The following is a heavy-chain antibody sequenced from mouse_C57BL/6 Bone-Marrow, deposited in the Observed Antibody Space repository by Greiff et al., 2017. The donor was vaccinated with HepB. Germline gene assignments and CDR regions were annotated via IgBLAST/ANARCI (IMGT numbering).Heavy chain of an antibody. V-gene: IGHV14-2*01. J-gene: IGHJ1*03. CDR2: IDPEDGET. D-gene: IGHD1-1*01. Sequence: EVKLMESGAELVKPGASVKLSCTASGFNIKDYYMHWVKQRTEQGLEWIGRIDPEDGETKYAPKFQGKATITADTSSNTAYLQLSSLTSEDTAVYYCAHPTVVEGYFEGWGTGTTVTVSS. CDR3: AHPTVVEGYFEG. CDR1: GFNIKDYY.